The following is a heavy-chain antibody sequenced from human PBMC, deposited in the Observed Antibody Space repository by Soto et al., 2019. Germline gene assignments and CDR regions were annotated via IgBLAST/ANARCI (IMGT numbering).Heavy chain of an antibody. CDR2: VYSTGTT. CDR3: ARVSKLVAHKDGTSAYFSAMDV. Sequence: QVLLRESGPGLVKPSETLALTCAVSGDSVSSSEFYWTWIRQPPGKPLEWIGYVYSTGTTNYSPSLKSRVDMSVDTSENQFSLTVRSVTAADAAVYFCARVSKLVAHKDGTSAYFSAMDVWGTGTTGTVSA. V-gene: IGHV4-61*08. D-gene: IGHD1-1*01. CDR1: GDSVSSSEFY. J-gene: IGHJ6*04.